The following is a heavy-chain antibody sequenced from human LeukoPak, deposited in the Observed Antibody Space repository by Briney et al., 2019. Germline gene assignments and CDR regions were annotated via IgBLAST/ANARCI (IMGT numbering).Heavy chain of an antibody. CDR3: ARGQSYYYYMGV. V-gene: IGHV3-23*01. CDR2: ISGSGGTT. J-gene: IGHJ6*03. D-gene: IGHD6-19*01. CDR1: GFTFSSYG. Sequence: GGSLRLSCAASGFTFSSYGMHWVRQAPGKGLEWVSAISGSGGTTYYADSVKGRLTISRDNSKNTLYLQMSSLRDEDAAVYYCARGQSYYYYMGVWGKGTTVTISS.